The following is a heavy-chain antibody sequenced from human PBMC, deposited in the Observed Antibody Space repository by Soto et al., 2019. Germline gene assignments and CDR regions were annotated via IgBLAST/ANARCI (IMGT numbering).Heavy chain of an antibody. CDR3: ARVPTYYYDRGAAFDI. D-gene: IGHD3-22*01. Sequence: SETLSLTCTVSGGSISSGDYYWSWIRQPPGKGLGWIGYIYYSGSTYYNPSLKSRVTISVDTSKNQFSLKLSSVTAADTAVYYCARVPTYYYDRGAAFDIWGQGTMVTVSS. CDR1: GGSISSGDYY. CDR2: IYYSGST. J-gene: IGHJ3*02. V-gene: IGHV4-30-4*01.